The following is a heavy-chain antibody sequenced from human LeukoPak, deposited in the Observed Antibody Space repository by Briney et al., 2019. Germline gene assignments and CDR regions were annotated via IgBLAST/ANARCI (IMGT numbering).Heavy chain of an antibody. V-gene: IGHV1-18*01. CDR1: GYGITSYG. J-gene: IGHJ6*03. CDR3: ARGTEDTAMVTNYYYYMDV. Sequence: ASVKVSCKASGYGITSYGISWVRQAPGQGLEWMGWISGYNGNTNYAQKLQGRVTMTTDTSTSTAYMGLRSLRSDDTAVYYCARGTEDTAMVTNYYYYMDVWGKGTTVTVSS. CDR2: ISGYNGNT. D-gene: IGHD5-18*01.